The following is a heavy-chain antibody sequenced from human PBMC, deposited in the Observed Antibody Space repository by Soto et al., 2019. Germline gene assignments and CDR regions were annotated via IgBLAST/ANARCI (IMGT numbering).Heavy chain of an antibody. CDR2: TYYRSNWRH. CDR3: ARGVAGSGFDL. J-gene: IGHJ4*02. D-gene: IGHD6-19*01. V-gene: IGHV6-1*01. Sequence: QTLSLTCAISGDSVSSNTAAWNWIRSSPSRGLGWLGRTYYRSNWRHDYAVSVKSRITVNPDTSKNHFSLQLNSVTPDDTAVYYCARGVAGSGFDLWGQGTLVTVSS. CDR1: GDSVSSNTAA.